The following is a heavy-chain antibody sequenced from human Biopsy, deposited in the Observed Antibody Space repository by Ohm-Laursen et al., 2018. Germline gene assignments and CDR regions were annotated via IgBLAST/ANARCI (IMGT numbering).Heavy chain of an antibody. V-gene: IGHV4-59*12. CDR2: ISDSGST. D-gene: IGHD6-19*01. CDR1: GGSISSFY. Sequence: TLSLTCAVSGGSISSFYWTWIRQPPGKGPEWIGDISDSGSTNYNPSLKSRVTISVDTSKNQFSLKLSSVTGADTAVYYCARGRLRAVARFDYWGQGTLVTVSS. CDR3: ARGRLRAVARFDY. J-gene: IGHJ4*02.